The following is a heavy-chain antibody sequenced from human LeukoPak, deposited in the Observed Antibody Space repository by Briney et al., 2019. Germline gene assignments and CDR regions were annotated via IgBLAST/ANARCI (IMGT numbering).Heavy chain of an antibody. V-gene: IGHV3-66*01. CDR2: IYSGGST. CDR3: ARVRYYYYYMDV. J-gene: IGHJ6*03. CDR1: GFTVSSNY. Sequence: GGSLRLSCAASGFTVSSNYMSWVRQAPGKGLEWVSVIYSGGSTYYADSVKGRFTISRDNSKNTLYLQMNSLRAEDTAVYYCARVRYYYYYMDVWGKGTTVTISS.